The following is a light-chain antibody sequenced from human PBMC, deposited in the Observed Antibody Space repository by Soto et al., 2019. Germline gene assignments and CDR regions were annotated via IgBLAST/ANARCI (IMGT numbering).Light chain of an antibody. V-gene: IGLV2-23*01. Sequence: QSVLTQPASVSGSPGQSITISCTGTSSDVGSYNLVSWYQQHPGKAPKLMIYEGSKRPSGVSNRFSGSKSGNTASLTISGLQAEDEADYYCCSYVGSDAVFGGGTQLTVL. J-gene: IGLJ7*01. CDR2: EGS. CDR1: SSDVGSYNL. CDR3: CSYVGSDAV.